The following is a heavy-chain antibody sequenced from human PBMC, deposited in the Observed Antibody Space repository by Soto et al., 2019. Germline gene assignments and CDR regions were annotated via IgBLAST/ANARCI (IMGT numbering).Heavy chain of an antibody. CDR1: GFTFSSYA. CDR3: ARDDYYDSSGYTLFDY. V-gene: IGHV3-30-3*01. D-gene: IGHD3-22*01. CDR2: ISYDGSNK. J-gene: IGHJ4*02. Sequence: QVQLVESGGGVVQPGRSLRLSCAASGFTFSSYAMRWVRQAPGKGLEWVAVISYDGSNKYYADSVKGRFTISRDNSKNTLYLQMNSLRAEDTAVYYCARDDYYDSSGYTLFDYWGQGTLVTVSS.